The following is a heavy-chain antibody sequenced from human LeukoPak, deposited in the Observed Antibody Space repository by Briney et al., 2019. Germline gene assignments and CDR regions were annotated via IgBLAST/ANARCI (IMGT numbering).Heavy chain of an antibody. Sequence: GGSLRLSCAASEFSFSRYAMIWVRQAPGKGLEWVSFINGRGSSTYYGDSVKGRFTISRDNSRNTLYLQMNSLRDEDTAIYYCAKVVNYYYYYGTDVWGQGTTVTVS. CDR2: INGRGSST. D-gene: IGHD3-22*01. J-gene: IGHJ6*02. CDR1: EFSFSRYA. CDR3: AKVVNYYYYYGTDV. V-gene: IGHV3-23*01.